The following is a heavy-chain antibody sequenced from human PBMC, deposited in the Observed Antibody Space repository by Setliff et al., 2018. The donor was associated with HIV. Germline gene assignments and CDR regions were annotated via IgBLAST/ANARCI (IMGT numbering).Heavy chain of an antibody. Sequence: PGESLKISCAASGFTFGGYEMTWVRQAPGKGLDWVSYISGSGGTIHYADSVKGRFTISRDNAKNMLYLQMNSLRTEDTAVYYCAKPTTVVTSYYFDSWGQGTQVTVSS. CDR3: AKPTTVVTSYYFDS. V-gene: IGHV3-48*03. J-gene: IGHJ4*02. CDR1: GFTFGGYE. D-gene: IGHD4-17*01. CDR2: ISGSGGTI.